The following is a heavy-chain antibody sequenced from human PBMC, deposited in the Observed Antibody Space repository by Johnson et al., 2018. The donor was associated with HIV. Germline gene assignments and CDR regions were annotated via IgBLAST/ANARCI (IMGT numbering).Heavy chain of an antibody. D-gene: IGHD5-24*01. Sequence: QVQLVESGGGVMQPGKSLRLSCEASGFTFRSYAMHWVRQAPGKGLEWVAVITYAGRNKYYTDAVKGRFIISRDNSKNTLYLQMNSLRAEDTAVYYCAKDAPQEKAFDIWGQGTMVTVSS. V-gene: IGHV3-30*04. J-gene: IGHJ3*02. CDR2: ITYAGRNK. CDR3: AKDAPQEKAFDI. CDR1: GFTFRSYA.